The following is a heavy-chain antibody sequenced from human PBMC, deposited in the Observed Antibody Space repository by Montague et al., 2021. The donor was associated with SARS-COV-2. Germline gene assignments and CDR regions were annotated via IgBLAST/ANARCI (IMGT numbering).Heavy chain of an antibody. V-gene: IGHV4-59*02. CDR3: VRDPAPSGSGTFYDY. CDR1: GDSVSHDF. J-gene: IGHJ4*02. Sequence: SETLSLTCTVSGDSVSHDFWTWIRQPPGKGLEWIGYVNYSRSSSHNPSLRGRVSIAVDTSKNQFSLRLSAVTAADTAIYYCVRDPAPSGSGTFYDYWGKGTLVAVSS. D-gene: IGHD1-26*01. CDR2: VNYSRSS.